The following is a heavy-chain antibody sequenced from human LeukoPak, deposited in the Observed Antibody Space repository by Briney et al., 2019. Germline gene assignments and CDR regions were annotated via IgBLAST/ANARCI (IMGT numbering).Heavy chain of an antibody. J-gene: IGHJ4*02. V-gene: IGHV3-23*01. CDR1: GFTFSDYA. CDR2: ISGSAHKI. CDR3: AGRPTGYSSGYVY. D-gene: IGHD5-18*01. Sequence: GGSLRLSCVVSGFTFSDYAMSWVRQAPEKGLDWVSVISGSAHKIRYADSVKGRFTISRDNSENTVYLQTNNLRAEDTALYYCAGRPTGYSSGYVYWGQGALVTVSS.